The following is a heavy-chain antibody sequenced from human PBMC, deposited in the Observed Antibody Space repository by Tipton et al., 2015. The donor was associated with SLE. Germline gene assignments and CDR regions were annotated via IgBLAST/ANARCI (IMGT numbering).Heavy chain of an antibody. Sequence: TLSLTCTVSGGSISSGSYYWSWIRQPAGKGLEWIGRIYTSGSTNYNPSLKSRVTISVDTSKNQFSLKLSSVTAADTAVYYCAKDGIQLWLYYFDYWGQGTLVTVSS. D-gene: IGHD5-18*01. CDR1: GGSISSGSYY. CDR2: IYTSGST. CDR3: AKDGIQLWLYYFDY. J-gene: IGHJ4*02. V-gene: IGHV4-61*02.